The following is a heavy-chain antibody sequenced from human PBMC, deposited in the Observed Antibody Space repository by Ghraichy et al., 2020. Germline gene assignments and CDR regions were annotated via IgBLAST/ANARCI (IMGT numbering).Heavy chain of an antibody. CDR2: TYYRSKWYN. CDR3: ARDRANYDSSGYSYYFDY. D-gene: IGHD3-22*01. Sequence: SQTLSLTCAISGDSVSSNSAAWNWIRQSPSRGLEWLGRTYYRSKWYNDYAVSVKSRITINPDTSKNQFSLQLNSVTPEDTAVYYCARDRANYDSSGYSYYFDYWGQGTLVTVSS. CDR1: GDSVSSNSAA. J-gene: IGHJ4*02. V-gene: IGHV6-1*01.